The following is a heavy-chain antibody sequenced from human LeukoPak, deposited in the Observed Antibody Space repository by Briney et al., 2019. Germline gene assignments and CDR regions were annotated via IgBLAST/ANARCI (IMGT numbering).Heavy chain of an antibody. CDR2: IYSGGST. Sequence: PGGSLRLSCAASGFTVSSNYMSWVRQAPGKGLEWVSVIYSGGSTYYADSVKGRLTISRDNSKNTLYLRMNSLRAEDTAIYYCAKGRSGSTWYYFDYWGQGTLVTVSS. D-gene: IGHD6-13*01. V-gene: IGHV3-53*01. CDR3: AKGRSGSTWYYFDY. J-gene: IGHJ4*02. CDR1: GFTVSSNY.